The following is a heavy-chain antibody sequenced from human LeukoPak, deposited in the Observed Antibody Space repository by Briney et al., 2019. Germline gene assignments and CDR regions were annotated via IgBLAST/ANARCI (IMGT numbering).Heavy chain of an antibody. J-gene: IGHJ4*02. CDR1: GGSISSYY. CDR3: ARQTTTVTTGDY. Sequence: SETLSLTCTVSGGSISSYYWSWVRQPPGKGLEWIGYIYYSGSTNYNPSLKSRVTISVDTSKNQFSLKLSSVTAADTAVYYCARQTTTVTTGDYWGQGTLVTVSS. CDR2: IYYSGST. D-gene: IGHD4-17*01. V-gene: IGHV4-59*08.